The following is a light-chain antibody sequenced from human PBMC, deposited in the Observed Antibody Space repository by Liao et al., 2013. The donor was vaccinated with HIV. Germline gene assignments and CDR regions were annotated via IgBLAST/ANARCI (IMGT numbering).Light chain of an antibody. CDR1: NIGSRS. CDR3: QVWDMSSDHYV. Sequence: SYVLTQPSSVSVAPGKTARLTCGGSNIGSRSVHWYQQKPGQAPVVVISFDTDRPSGIPQRFSGSNSGNTATLAISRVEAGDEADYYCQVWDMSSDHYVFGTGTTVTVL. CDR2: FDT. V-gene: IGLV3-21*01. J-gene: IGLJ1*01.